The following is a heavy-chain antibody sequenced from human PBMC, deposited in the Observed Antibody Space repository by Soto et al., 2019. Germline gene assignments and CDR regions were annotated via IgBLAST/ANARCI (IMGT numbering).Heavy chain of an antibody. J-gene: IGHJ4*02. Sequence: GSLRLSCAASGFTFSSYAMSWVRQAPGKGLEWVSAISAGAVATNYADSVKGRFTISRDNSKNTLYLQMNSLRAEDTAVYYCAKGRESSGSYRPFDYWGQGALVTVSS. CDR1: GFTFSSYA. D-gene: IGHD3-22*01. V-gene: IGHV3-23*01. CDR2: ISAGAVAT. CDR3: AKGRESSGSYRPFDY.